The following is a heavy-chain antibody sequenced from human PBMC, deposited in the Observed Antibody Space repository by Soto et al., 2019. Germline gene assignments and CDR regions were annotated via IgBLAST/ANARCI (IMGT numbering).Heavy chain of an antibody. V-gene: IGHV3-23*01. CDR3: TKGGIPRRYNIPKVDFDY. Sequence: PGGSLRLSCAASGFIFSNYAMSWVRQAPGRGLEWVSAISGSGATTYYPDSVKDRFTISRDNSKNTLYLQMNNLRADDTAVYYCTKGGIPRRYNIPKVDFDYWGQGSLVTVSS. CDR1: GFIFSNYA. D-gene: IGHD1-1*01. J-gene: IGHJ4*02. CDR2: ISGSGATT.